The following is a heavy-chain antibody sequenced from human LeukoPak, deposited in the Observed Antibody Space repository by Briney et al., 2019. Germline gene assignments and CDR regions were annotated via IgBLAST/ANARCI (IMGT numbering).Heavy chain of an antibody. CDR3: ARVPAGVIGMKDAFDI. V-gene: IGHV3-7*01. D-gene: IGHD3-16*02. CDR1: GFTFSSYS. J-gene: IGHJ3*02. Sequence: GGSLRLSCAASGFTFSSYSMNWVRQAPGKGLEWVANIKQDGSEKYYVDSVKGRFTISRHNAKNSLYLQMNSLRAEDTAVYYCARVPAGVIGMKDAFDIWGQGTMVTVSS. CDR2: IKQDGSEK.